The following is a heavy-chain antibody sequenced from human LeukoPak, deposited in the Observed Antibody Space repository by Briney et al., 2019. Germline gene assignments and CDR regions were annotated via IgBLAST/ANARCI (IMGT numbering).Heavy chain of an antibody. CDR2: ISASNGNT. V-gene: IGHV1-18*01. D-gene: IGHD6-19*01. CDR1: GYTFIDFG. CDR3: AREGPRQYSSGWYVDY. J-gene: IGHJ4*02. Sequence: ASVKVSCGASGYTFIDFGISWVRQAPGQGLEWMGWISASNGNTNYAQNLQDRVTMTTDTSSRTAYMELRSLISEDTAVYYCAREGPRQYSSGWYVDYWGQGTLVTVSS.